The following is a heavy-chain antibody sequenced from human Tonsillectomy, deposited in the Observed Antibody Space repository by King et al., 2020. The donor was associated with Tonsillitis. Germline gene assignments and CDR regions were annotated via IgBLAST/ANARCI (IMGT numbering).Heavy chain of an antibody. CDR2: MNPNSGNT. CDR3: ARGVSSSGSVDY. CDR1: GYTFTSYD. V-gene: IGHV1-8*01. J-gene: IGHJ4*02. D-gene: IGHD6-6*01. Sequence: VQLVESGAEVKKPGASVKVSCKASGYTFTSYDINWVRQATGQGLEWMGWMNPNSGNTGYAQKFQGRVTKTRNTSISTAYMELSSLRSEDTAVYYCARGVSSSGSVDYWGQGTLVTVSS.